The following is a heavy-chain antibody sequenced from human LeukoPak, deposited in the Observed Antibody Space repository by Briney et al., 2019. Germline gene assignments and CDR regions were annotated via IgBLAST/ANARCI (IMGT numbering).Heavy chain of an antibody. J-gene: IGHJ5*02. CDR2: MSSSGSTI. Sequence: GGSLRLSCAASGFTFSDYYMSWIRQAPGKGLEWVSYMSSSGSTIYYADSVKGRFTISRDNAKNSLYLQMNSLRAEDTAVYYCARDSRLTYYDFWSGYLNWFDPWGQGTLVTVSS. CDR1: GFTFSDYY. V-gene: IGHV3-11*04. D-gene: IGHD3-3*01. CDR3: ARDSRLTYYDFWSGYLNWFDP.